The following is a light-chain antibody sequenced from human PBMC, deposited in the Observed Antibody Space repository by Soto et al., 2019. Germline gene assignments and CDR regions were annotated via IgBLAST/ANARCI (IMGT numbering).Light chain of an antibody. V-gene: IGKV3-11*01. Sequence: EIVLTQSPATLYLSPGESATLSCRANESVNSYLAWYQQKPGPAPRLLIFDASNRASGIPVRFSGSGFGSDFTLTISSLEPEDVAVYFCQQRRYWPTFGQGTKVEI. CDR3: QQRRYWPT. CDR1: ESVNSY. CDR2: DAS. J-gene: IGKJ1*01.